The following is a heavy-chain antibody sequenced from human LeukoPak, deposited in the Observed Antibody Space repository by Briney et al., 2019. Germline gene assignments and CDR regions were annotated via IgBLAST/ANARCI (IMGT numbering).Heavy chain of an antibody. D-gene: IGHD5-24*01. CDR3: ASDRDGYSHFDY. V-gene: IGHV3-7*01. CDR2: IKQDGSET. J-gene: IGHJ4*02. CDR1: GFALSSYW. Sequence: GGSLRLSCEASGFALSSYWMTWVRQAPGKGLEWVANIKQDGSETNYVDSVRGRFTISRDNAKNSLYLQMNSLRAEDTAVYYCASDRDGYSHFDYWGQGTLVTVSS.